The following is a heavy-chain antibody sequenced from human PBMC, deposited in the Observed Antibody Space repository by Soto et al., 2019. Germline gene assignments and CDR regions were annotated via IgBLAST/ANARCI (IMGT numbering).Heavy chain of an antibody. Sequence: TSETLSLTCTVSGGSISSYYWSWIRQPAGNGLEWIGRIYTSGSTNYNPSLKSRVTMSVDTSKNQFSLKLSSVTAADTAVYYCARACSSNSCYDVFDYWGQGTLVTVSS. D-gene: IGHD2-2*01. J-gene: IGHJ4*02. CDR2: IYTSGST. CDR1: GGSISSYY. CDR3: ARACSSNSCYDVFDY. V-gene: IGHV4-4*07.